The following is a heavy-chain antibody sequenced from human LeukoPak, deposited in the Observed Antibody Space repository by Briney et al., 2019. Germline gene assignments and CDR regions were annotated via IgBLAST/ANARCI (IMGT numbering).Heavy chain of an antibody. CDR1: GGSISSSSYY. CDR2: IYYSGST. V-gene: IGHV4-39*07. Sequence: PSETLSLTCTVSGGSISSSSYYWGWIRQPPGKGLEWIGSIYYSGSTNYNPSLKSRVTISVDTSKNQFSLKLSSVTAADTAVYYCARIESYYDSWSGYYTTFDYWGQGTLVTVSS. J-gene: IGHJ4*02. CDR3: ARIESYYDSWSGYYTTFDY. D-gene: IGHD3-3*01.